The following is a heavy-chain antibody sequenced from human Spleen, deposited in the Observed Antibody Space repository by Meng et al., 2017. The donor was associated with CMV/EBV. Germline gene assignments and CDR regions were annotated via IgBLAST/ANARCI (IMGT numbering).Heavy chain of an antibody. CDR1: GYTFTSYG. V-gene: IGHV1-18*01. D-gene: IGHD3-3*01. J-gene: IGHJ5*02. Sequence: ASVKVSCKASGYTFTSYGISWVRQAPGQGLEWMGWISAYNGNTNYARKLQGRVTMTTDTSTSTAYMELRSLRSDDTAVYYCAREGRFLEWLGRSWSETELDPWGQGTLVTVSS. CDR2: ISAYNGNT. CDR3: AREGRFLEWLGRSWSETELDP.